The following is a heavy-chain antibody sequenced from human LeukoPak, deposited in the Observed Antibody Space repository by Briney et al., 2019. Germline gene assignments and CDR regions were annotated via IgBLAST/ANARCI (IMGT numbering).Heavy chain of an antibody. D-gene: IGHD2-15*01. J-gene: IGHJ6*02. V-gene: IGHV3-21*01. CDR3: GRVRCSGGSGYPHYFYGMDV. Sequence: KPGGSLRLSCAASGFTLSSYSMNWVRPAPGRGLVWVSSLSSSSSKIYYTDSVKGRVTISRDKATNSVCLQMNSLRAEDTAVYYCGRVRCSGGSGYPHYFYGMDVWGQGTTVTVSS. CDR2: LSSSSSKI. CDR1: GFTLSSYS.